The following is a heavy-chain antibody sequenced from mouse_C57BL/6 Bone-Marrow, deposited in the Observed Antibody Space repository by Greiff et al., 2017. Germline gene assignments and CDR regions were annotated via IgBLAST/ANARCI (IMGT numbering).Heavy chain of an antibody. Sequence: VQLKESGAELVRPGSSVKMSCKTSGYTFTSYGINWVKQRPGQGLEWIGYIYIGNGYTEYNEKFKGKATLTSDTSSSTAYMQLSSLTSEDSAIYFCARRVSPTLGYFDYWGQGTTLTVSS. V-gene: IGHV1-58*01. CDR3: ARRVSPTLGYFDY. J-gene: IGHJ2*01. CDR1: GYTFTSYG. D-gene: IGHD4-1*01. CDR2: IYIGNGYT.